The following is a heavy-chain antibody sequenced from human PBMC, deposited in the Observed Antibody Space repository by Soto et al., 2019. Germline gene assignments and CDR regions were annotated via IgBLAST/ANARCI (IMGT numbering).Heavy chain of an antibody. D-gene: IGHD1-20*01. CDR3: ARARGTITTSDF. J-gene: IGHJ4*02. V-gene: IGHV1-8*01. Sequence: GASVKVSCKASGYSFTGYDINWVRQATRQGLEWMGWLNPNTGGTGYSEKFQGRITLTRDTPIATAYMELTSLTSEDAAVYFCARARGTITTSDFWGQGTQVTVSS. CDR1: GYSFTGYD. CDR2: LNPNTGGT.